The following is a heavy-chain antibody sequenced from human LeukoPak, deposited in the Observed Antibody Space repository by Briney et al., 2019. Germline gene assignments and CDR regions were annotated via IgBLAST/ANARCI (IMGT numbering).Heavy chain of an antibody. CDR3: ARVGIHYLGAFDY. V-gene: IGHV1-3*01. Sequence: GASVKVSCKASGYTFTSYAMHCVRQAPGQRLEWMGWINAGNGNTKYSQKFQSRVTITRDTSASTAYMELSSLRSEDTAVYYCARVGIHYLGAFDYWGQGTLVTVSS. CDR2: INAGNGNT. CDR1: GYTFTSYA. J-gene: IGHJ4*02. D-gene: IGHD1-26*01.